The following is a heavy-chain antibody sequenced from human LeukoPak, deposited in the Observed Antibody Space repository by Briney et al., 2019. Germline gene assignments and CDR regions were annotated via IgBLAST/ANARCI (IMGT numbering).Heavy chain of an antibody. CDR2: IIPILGIA. V-gene: IGHV1-69*04. CDR1: GGTFSSYA. CDR3: ARDVIVAAAGVYFDY. J-gene: IGHJ4*02. D-gene: IGHD6-13*01. Sequence: SVKVSCKASGGTFSSYAISWVRQAPGQGLEWMGRIIPILGIANYTQKFQGRVTITADKSTSTAYMELSSLRSEDTAVYYCARDVIVAAAGVYFDYWGQGTLVTVSS.